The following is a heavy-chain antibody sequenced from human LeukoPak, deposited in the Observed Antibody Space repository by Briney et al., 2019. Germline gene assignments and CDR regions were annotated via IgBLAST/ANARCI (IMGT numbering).Heavy chain of an antibody. CDR2: INQDGSEK. J-gene: IGHJ4*02. D-gene: IGHD3-10*01. Sequence: GGSLRLSCAASGFTFTTYWMTWVRQPPGKGLEWVANINQDGSEKYYVDSVKGRFTISRDNAKNSVSLQMNSLRAEDTAVYYCARDTMRGVIFDYWGQGTLVTVSS. CDR1: GFTFTTYW. CDR3: ARDTMRGVIFDY. V-gene: IGHV3-7*01.